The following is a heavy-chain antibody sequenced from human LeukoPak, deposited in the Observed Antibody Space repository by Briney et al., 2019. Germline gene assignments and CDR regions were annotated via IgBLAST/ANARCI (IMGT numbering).Heavy chain of an antibody. D-gene: IGHD2-15*01. CDR1: GFTFSSYS. CDR3: ARGGAPSYCSGGSCYSYYFDY. J-gene: IGHJ4*02. CDR2: ISSSSSYI. V-gene: IGHV3-21*01. Sequence: GGSLRLSCAASGFTFSSYSMNWVRQAPGKVLEWVSSISSSSSYIYYADSVKGRFTISRDNAKNSLYLQMNSLRAEDTAVYYCARGGAPSYCSGGSCYSYYFDYWGQGTLVTVSS.